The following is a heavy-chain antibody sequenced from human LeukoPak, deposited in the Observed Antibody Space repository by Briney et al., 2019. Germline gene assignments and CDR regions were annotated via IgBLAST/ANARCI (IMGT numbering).Heavy chain of an antibody. CDR1: GYTFTSYD. V-gene: IGHV1-8*01. Sequence: ASVKVSCKASGYTFTSYDINWVRQATGQGLEWMGWMSPNSGITGYAQKFQGRVTMTRNTAISTAYMELSSLRSEDTAVYYCVRTPPNWGADYWGQGTLVTVSS. D-gene: IGHD7-27*01. CDR2: MSPNSGIT. J-gene: IGHJ4*02. CDR3: VRTPPNWGADY.